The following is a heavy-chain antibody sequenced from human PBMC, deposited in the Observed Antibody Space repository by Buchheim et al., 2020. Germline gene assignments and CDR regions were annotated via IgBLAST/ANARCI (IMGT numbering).Heavy chain of an antibody. CDR3: ARNEAYYDRSGYFLY. Sequence: VQLMESGGGLVNPGGSLRLACAASGFTFSNYNMHWVRQAPGKGLEWVSSISGSSSHIYHADSLRGRITISRDNATNSLYLQMNSLSAEDTAVYYCARNEAYYDRSGYFLYWGQGT. CDR1: GFTFSNYN. J-gene: IGHJ4*02. D-gene: IGHD3-22*01. CDR2: ISGSSSHI. V-gene: IGHV3-21*01.